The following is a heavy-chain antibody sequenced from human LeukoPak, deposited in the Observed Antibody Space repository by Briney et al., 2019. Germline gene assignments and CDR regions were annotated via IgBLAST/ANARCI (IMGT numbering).Heavy chain of an antibody. CDR1: GDSISSYS. V-gene: IGHV4-59*01. D-gene: IGHD5-18*01. J-gene: IGHJ3*01. CDR2: IYYSGST. CDR3: ARVETRMVMNFFDL. Sequence: PSETLSLTCTVSGDSISSYSWSWIRQSPGKGLEFVGNIYYSGSTNYNPSLKGRVTISVDTSKNQISLRLSSVTAADTAVYYCARVETRMVMNFFDLWGQGTVVTVSS.